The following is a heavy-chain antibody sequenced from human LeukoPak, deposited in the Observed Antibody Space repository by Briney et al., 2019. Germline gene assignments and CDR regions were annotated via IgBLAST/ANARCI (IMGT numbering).Heavy chain of an antibody. Sequence: GSLRLSCAASGFTFSSYGMHWVRQAPGKGLEWVSVIYSGGSTYYADSVKGRFTISRDNSKNTLYLQMNSLRAEDTAVYYCAIPGYSGYVGAFDIWGQGTMVTVSS. J-gene: IGHJ3*02. CDR1: GFTFSSYG. CDR2: IYSGGST. V-gene: IGHV3-NL1*01. D-gene: IGHD5-12*01. CDR3: AIPGYSGYVGAFDI.